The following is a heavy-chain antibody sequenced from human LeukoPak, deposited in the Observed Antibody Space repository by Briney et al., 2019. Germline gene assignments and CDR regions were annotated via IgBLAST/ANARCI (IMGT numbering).Heavy chain of an antibody. CDR2: INPNSGGT. V-gene: IGHV1-2*02. J-gene: IGHJ4*02. CDR3: ARVAGYSGPDY. CDR1: GYTFTTYG. D-gene: IGHD5-12*01. Sequence: GASVKVSCKASGYTFTTYGISWVRQAPGQGLEWMGWINPNSGGTNYAQKFQGRVTMTRDTSISTAYMELSRLRSDDTAVYYCARVAGYSGPDYWGQGTLVTVSS.